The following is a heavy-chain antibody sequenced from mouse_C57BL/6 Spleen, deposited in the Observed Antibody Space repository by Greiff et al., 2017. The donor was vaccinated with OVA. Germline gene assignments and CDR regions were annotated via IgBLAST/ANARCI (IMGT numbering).Heavy chain of an antibody. V-gene: IGHV1-61*01. CDR1: GYTFTSYW. D-gene: IGHD1-2*01. Sequence: QVQLQQPGAELVRPGSSVKLYCKASGYTFTSYWMDWVKQRPGQGLEWIGNIYPSDSETHYNQKFKDKATLTVDKSSSTAYMQLSSLTSEDSAVYYCARSATRAMDYWGQGTSVTVSS. CDR3: ARSATRAMDY. CDR2: IYPSDSET. J-gene: IGHJ4*01.